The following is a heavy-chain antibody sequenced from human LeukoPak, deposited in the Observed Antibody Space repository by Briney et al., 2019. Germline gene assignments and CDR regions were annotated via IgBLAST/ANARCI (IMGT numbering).Heavy chain of an antibody. CDR3: ARERSDSSGYYQQEGAFDI. CDR1: GYTFTGHY. J-gene: IGHJ3*02. V-gene: IGHV1-2*02. CDR2: INPNSGGT. Sequence: ASVKVSCKASGYTFTGHYMHWVRRAPGQGLEWMGWINPNSGGTNYAQKFQGRVTMTRDTSISTAYMELSRLRSDDTAVYYCARERSDSSGYYQQEGAFDIWGQGTMVTVSS. D-gene: IGHD3-22*01.